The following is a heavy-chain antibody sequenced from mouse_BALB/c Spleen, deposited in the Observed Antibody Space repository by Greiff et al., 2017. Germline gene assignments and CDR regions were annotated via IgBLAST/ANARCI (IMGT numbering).Heavy chain of an antibody. CDR3: ARRGYSPFAY. CDR1: GFTFSSYA. V-gene: IGHV5-9-3*01. D-gene: IGHD1-2*01. CDR2: ISSGGSYT. J-gene: IGHJ3*01. Sequence: EVKLVESGGGLVKPGGSLKLSCAASGFTFSSYAMSWVRQTPENRLEWVATISSGGSYTYYPDSVKGRFTISRDNAKNTLYLQMSSLRSEDTAMYYCARRGYSPFAYWGQGTLVTVSA.